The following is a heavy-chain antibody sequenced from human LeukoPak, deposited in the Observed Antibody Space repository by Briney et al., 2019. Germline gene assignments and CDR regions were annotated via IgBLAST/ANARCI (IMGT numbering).Heavy chain of an antibody. CDR2: INPNSGGT. J-gene: IGHJ5*02. D-gene: IGHD3-3*01. V-gene: IGHV1-2*02. CDR1: GYTFTGYY. Sequence: GASVKVSCKASGYTFTGYYMHWVRQAPGQGLEWMGWINPNSGGTNYAQKFQGRVTMTRDTSISTAYMELSRLRSDDTAVYYCARATLGYYDFWSGSYNWFDPWGQGTLVTVSS. CDR3: ARATLGYYDFWSGSYNWFDP.